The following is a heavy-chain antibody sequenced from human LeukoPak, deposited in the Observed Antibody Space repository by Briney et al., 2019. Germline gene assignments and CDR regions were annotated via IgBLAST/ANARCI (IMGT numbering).Heavy chain of an antibody. CDR1: GGSISSYY. CDR2: IYTSGST. CDR3: ARGQVGSSSWYGNYCYYMDV. Sequence: SETLSLTCTVSGGSISSYYWSWIRQPAGKGLEWIGRIYTSGSTNYNPSLKSRVTMSVDTSKNQFSLKLSSVTAADTAVYYCARGQVGSSSWYGNYCYYMDVWGKGTTVTVSS. D-gene: IGHD6-13*01. V-gene: IGHV4-4*07. J-gene: IGHJ6*03.